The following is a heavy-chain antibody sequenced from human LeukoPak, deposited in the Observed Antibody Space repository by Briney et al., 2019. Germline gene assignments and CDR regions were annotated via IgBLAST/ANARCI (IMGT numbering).Heavy chain of an antibody. Sequence: PGGSLRLSCAASGFTFSDYYMSWIRQAPGKGLEWVSYISSSSSTLSYADSVKGRFTISRDNAKNSLFLQMNSLRAEDTAVYYCVRDVTGWPNWFDSWGKGTLATVSS. CDR3: VRDVTGWPNWFDS. D-gene: IGHD6-19*01. CDR1: GFTFSDYY. CDR2: ISSSSSTL. V-gene: IGHV3-11*01. J-gene: IGHJ5*01.